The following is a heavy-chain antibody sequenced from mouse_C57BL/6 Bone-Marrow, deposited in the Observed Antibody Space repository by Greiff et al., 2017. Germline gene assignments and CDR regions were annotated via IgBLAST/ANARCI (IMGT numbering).Heavy chain of an antibody. Sequence: QVQLQQSGPELVKPGASVKISCKASGYAFSSSWMNWVKQRPGKGLEWIGRIYPGDGDTNYNGKFKGKATLTADKSSSTAYMQLSSLTSEDSAVYFCARGRGLRRGYWGQGTTLTGSS. CDR3: ARGRGLRRGY. J-gene: IGHJ2*01. CDR2: IYPGDGDT. V-gene: IGHV1-82*01. D-gene: IGHD2-4*01. CDR1: GYAFSSSW.